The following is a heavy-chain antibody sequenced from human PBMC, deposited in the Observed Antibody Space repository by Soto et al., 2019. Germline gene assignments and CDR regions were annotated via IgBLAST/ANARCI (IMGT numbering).Heavy chain of an antibody. D-gene: IGHD5-18*01. Sequence: QLQLQESGPGLVKPSETLSLTCTVSGGSISSSSYYWGWIRQPPGKGLEWIGSIYYSGSTYYNPSLKSRVTISADTAKNQFSLKLSSVTAADTAVYYCARGYVDTASRKAYYYYGMDVWGQGTTVTVSS. J-gene: IGHJ6*02. CDR2: IYYSGST. V-gene: IGHV4-39*01. CDR3: ARGYVDTASRKAYYYYGMDV. CDR1: GGSISSSSYY.